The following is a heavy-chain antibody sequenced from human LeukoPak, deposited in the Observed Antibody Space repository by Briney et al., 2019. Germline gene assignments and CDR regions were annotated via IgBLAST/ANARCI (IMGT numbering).Heavy chain of an antibody. CDR2: IRSKAYGGTT. V-gene: IGHV3-49*03. D-gene: IGHD3-9*01. J-gene: IGHJ5*02. Sequence: GGSLRLSCTASGFTFGDYAMSWFHQAPGKGLEWVGFIRSKAYGGTTEYAASVKGRFTISRDDSKSITYLQMNSLKTEDTAVYYCTRDEGPYYDILTGYPQGFDPWGQGTLVTVSS. CDR1: GFTFGDYA. CDR3: TRDEGPYYDILTGYPQGFDP.